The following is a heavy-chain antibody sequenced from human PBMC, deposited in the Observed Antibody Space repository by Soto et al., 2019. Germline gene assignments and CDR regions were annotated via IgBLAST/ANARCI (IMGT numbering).Heavy chain of an antibody. CDR1: SGVFGNKA. J-gene: IGHJ4*02. CDR3: ARELAGYRYCFVF. D-gene: IGHD5-12*01. V-gene: IGHV1-69*06. Sequence: SVQLSCEASSGVFGNKAMSWVQHNTGQGLEWMGGIIPIFGTANYAQKFQGRVTITADKSTSTAYMEPSSLRSEDTAVFFCARELAGYRYCFVFWGQGSVGAVSS. CDR2: IIPIFGTA.